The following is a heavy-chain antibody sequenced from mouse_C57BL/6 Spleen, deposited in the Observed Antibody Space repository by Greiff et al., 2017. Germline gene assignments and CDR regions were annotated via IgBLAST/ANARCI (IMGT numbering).Heavy chain of an antibody. CDR3: ARANLFDY. Sequence: EVQLQESEGGLVQPGSSMKLSCTASGFTFSDYYMAWVRQVPEKGLEWVANINYDGSSTYYLDSLKSRFIISRDNAKNILYLQMSSLKSEDTATYYCARANLFDYWGQGTTLTVSS. CDR1: GFTFSDYY. CDR2: INYDGSST. J-gene: IGHJ2*01. V-gene: IGHV5-16*01.